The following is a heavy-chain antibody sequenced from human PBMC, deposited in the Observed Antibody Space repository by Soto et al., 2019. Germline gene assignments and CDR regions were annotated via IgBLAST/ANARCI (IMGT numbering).Heavy chain of an antibody. CDR2: ISGGGGST. V-gene: IGHV3-23*01. CDR1: GFTFSSYA. D-gene: IGHD6-19*01. CDR3: AKDLRQWLRNYYYGMDV. J-gene: IGHJ6*02. Sequence: GGSLRLSCAASGFTFSSYAMSWVRRAPGKGLEWVSAISGGGGSTYYADSVKGRFTISRDNSKNTLYLQMNSLRAEDTAVYYCAKDLRQWLRNYYYGMDVWGQGTTVTSP.